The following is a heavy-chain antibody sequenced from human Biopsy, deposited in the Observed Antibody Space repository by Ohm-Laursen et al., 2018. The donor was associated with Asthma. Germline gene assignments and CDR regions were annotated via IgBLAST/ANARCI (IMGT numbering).Heavy chain of an antibody. D-gene: IGHD4-17*01. Sequence: SSVKVSCKAPGGTFSNFAIRWVRQAPGQGLEWLGGIMTVFGTTNYAQKFQGRVTITADESTSTAYMEVSSLSSDDTAVYYCASDFPKDYVRYNFQFWGQGTLVTVSS. CDR2: IMTVFGTT. V-gene: IGHV1-69*01. CDR1: GGTFSNFA. J-gene: IGHJ4*02. CDR3: ASDFPKDYVRYNFQF.